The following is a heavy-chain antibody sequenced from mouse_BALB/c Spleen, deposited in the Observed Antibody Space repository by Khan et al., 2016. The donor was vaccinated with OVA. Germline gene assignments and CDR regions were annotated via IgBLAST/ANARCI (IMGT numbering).Heavy chain of an antibody. Sequence: EVKLLESGPGLVKPSQSLSLTCTVTGYSITSDYAWNWIRQFPGNKLEWMGYINYSGGTSYLPSLKSRISITRDTSKNQFFLQLNSVTTEDSATDYCARWFAYWGQGTLVTVS. J-gene: IGHJ3*01. CDR1: GYSITSDYA. V-gene: IGHV3-2*02. CDR3: ARWFAY. CDR2: INYSGGT.